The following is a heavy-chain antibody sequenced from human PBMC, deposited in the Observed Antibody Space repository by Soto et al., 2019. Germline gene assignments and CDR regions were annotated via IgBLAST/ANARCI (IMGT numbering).Heavy chain of an antibody. CDR1: GYTFTNYY. J-gene: IGHJ5*02. CDR3: ARGSSWNSNWFDP. CDR2: INPNSGGT. D-gene: IGHD6-13*01. V-gene: IGHV1-2*02. Sequence: QVQLVQSGAEVKRPGASVKVSCKTSGYTFTNYYMHWVRQAPGQGLECMGWINPNSGGTMFAQKFQGRVTMTRDTSISTAYTDLTSLSSDDTAVYYCARGSSWNSNWFDPWGQGTLVTVSS.